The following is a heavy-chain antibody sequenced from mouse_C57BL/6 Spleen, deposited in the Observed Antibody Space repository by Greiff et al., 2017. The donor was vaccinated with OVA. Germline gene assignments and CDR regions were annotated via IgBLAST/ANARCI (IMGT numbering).Heavy chain of an antibody. V-gene: IGHV5-17*01. CDR1: GFTFSDYG. Sequence: EVKLMESGGGLVKPGGSLKLSRAASGFTFSDYGMHWVRQAPEKGLEWVAYISSGSSTIYYADTVKGRFTISRDNAKNTLFLQMTSLRSEDTAMYYCAREVADWGQGTTLTVSS. D-gene: IGHD1-1*01. J-gene: IGHJ2*01. CDR2: ISSGSSTI. CDR3: AREVAD.